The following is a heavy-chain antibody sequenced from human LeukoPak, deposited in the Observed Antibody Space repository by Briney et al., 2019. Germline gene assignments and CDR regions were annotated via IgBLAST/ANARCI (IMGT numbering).Heavy chain of an antibody. CDR3: AKVGYGDSGAFDI. CDR1: GFTFDDYA. V-gene: IGHV3-9*03. CDR2: IRGNSGSI. D-gene: IGHD4-17*01. J-gene: IGHJ3*02. Sequence: PGGSLRLPCAASGFTFDDYAMHWARHAPGKCLVWGSGIRGNSGSIGYAASVKGRFTISRDNAKNSLYLQLNRLRAEDMALYYCAKVGYGDSGAFDIWGQGTMVTVSS.